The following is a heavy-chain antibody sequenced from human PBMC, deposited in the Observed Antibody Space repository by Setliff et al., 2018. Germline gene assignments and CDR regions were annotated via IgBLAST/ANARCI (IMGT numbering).Heavy chain of an antibody. D-gene: IGHD3-22*01. CDR3: AGINFYVSSGYYYAPDY. Sequence: ASVKVSCKTSGYTFTNYGITWVRQAPGXGLXXXXXXXXXXXXXXXXQKFLGXXTVTTDTSTGTAYMELGSLTSDDTAIYYCAGINFYVSSGYYYAPDYWGPGTLVTVSS. CDR1: GYTFTNYG. J-gene: IGHJ4*02. V-gene: IGHV1-18*01. CDR2: XXXXXXXX.